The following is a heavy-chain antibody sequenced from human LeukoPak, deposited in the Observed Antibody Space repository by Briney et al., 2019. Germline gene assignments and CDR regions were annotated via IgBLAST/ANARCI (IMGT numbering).Heavy chain of an antibody. D-gene: IGHD1-26*01. CDR2: ISSSSSYI. CDR3: ARDHLVGATRNDAFDI. V-gene: IGHV3-21*04. CDR1: GFTFSSYS. Sequence: GGSLRLSCAASGFTFSSYSMNWVRQAPGKGLEWVSSISSSSSYIYYADSVKGRFTISRDNAKNSLYLQMNSLRAEDTAVYYCARDHLVGATRNDAFDIWGQGTMVTVSS. J-gene: IGHJ3*02.